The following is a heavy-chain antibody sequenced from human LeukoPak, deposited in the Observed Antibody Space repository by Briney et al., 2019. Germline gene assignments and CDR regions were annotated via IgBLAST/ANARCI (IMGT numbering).Heavy chain of an antibody. J-gene: IGHJ4*02. CDR1: GFIFDSYN. CDR3: ARALSQYYYDSSSAY. D-gene: IGHD3-22*01. Sequence: GGSLRLSCAASGFIFDSYNMNWVRQAPGKGLEWVSHISSSSNTIYYADSVKGRFTISGDNAKNSLFLQMNSLRDEDTAVYYCARALSQYYYDSSSAYWGQGTLVTVSS. CDR2: ISSSSNTI. V-gene: IGHV3-48*02.